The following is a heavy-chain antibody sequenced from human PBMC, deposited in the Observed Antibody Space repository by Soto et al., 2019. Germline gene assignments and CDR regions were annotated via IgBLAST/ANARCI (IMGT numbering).Heavy chain of an antibody. CDR2: INHSGST. Sequence: QVQLQQWGAGLLKPSETLSLTCAVYGGSFSGYYWSWIRQPPGKGLEWIGEINHSGSTNYNPSLKSRVTISVDTSKNQFSLKLSSVTAADTAVYYWARMYYDSPWGQGTMVTVSS. CDR1: GGSFSGYY. CDR3: ARMYYDSP. J-gene: IGHJ3*01. D-gene: IGHD3-22*01. V-gene: IGHV4-34*01.